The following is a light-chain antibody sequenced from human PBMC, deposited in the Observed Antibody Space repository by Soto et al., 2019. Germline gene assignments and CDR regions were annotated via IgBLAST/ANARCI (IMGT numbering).Light chain of an antibody. Sequence: EIVFTDSPGTLSLSPGERARLSCRASQSVSISSFAWYQQKPGQAPRLLIYETSNRATGIPDRFSGSGSGTDFTLTISRLEPEDFAVYYCQQYLRFPLTFGGGTKVDIK. CDR2: ETS. V-gene: IGKV3-20*01. CDR1: QSVSISS. CDR3: QQYLRFPLT. J-gene: IGKJ4*01.